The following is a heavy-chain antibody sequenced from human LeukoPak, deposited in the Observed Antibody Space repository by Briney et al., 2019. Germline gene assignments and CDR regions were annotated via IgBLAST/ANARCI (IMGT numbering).Heavy chain of an antibody. V-gene: IGHV3-30*18. CDR1: GFTIGNHG. Sequence: GTSLRLSCVVSGFTIGNHGMHWVRQAPGKGLEWVAMISHDGGSEHYGDSVKGRLTISRDNSKNTLYLQMSSLRVEDTAVYYCAKAPPYKKYFDYWGQGTLVTVSS. CDR2: ISHDGGSE. CDR3: AKAPPYKKYFDY. D-gene: IGHD1-1*01. J-gene: IGHJ4*02.